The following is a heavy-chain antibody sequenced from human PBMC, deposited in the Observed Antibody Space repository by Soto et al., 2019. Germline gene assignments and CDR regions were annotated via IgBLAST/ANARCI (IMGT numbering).Heavy chain of an antibody. CDR2: ISSSSSTI. V-gene: IGHV3-48*01. D-gene: IGHD5-12*01. Sequence: EVQLVESGGGLVQPGVSLRLACADSGFTFSSYSMNWVRQAPGNGLEWVSYISSSSSTIYYADYVKGRFTISRDNAKNSLYLQMNSLRAEDTAVYYCARADSGYAHGYYYYGMDVWGQGTTVTVSS. CDR1: GFTFSSYS. CDR3: ARADSGYAHGYYYYGMDV. J-gene: IGHJ6*02.